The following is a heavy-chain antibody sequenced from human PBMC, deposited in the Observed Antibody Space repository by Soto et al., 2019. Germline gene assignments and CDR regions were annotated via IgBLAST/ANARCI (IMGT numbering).Heavy chain of an antibody. J-gene: IGHJ5*02. D-gene: IGHD4-17*01. Sequence: QVQLVQSGAEVKKPGASVKVSCKASGYTFTSYGISWVRQAPGQGLEWMGWISAYNGNTNYAQKPHSRVSMATDTSTSIAYMERRSLISDDTAVYYCSLLYGDYGSWWFDPWGQGALVTVSS. V-gene: IGHV1-18*01. CDR3: SLLYGDYGSWWFDP. CDR2: ISAYNGNT. CDR1: GYTFTSYG.